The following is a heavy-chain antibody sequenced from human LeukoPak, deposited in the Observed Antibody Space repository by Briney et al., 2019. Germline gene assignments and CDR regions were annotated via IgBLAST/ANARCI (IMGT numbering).Heavy chain of an antibody. CDR3: ARVTQYDTSAYSRNYYYVDI. CDR2: IHHRGTV. Sequence: PSETLSLTCTVSDGSISGTNYYWARFRQPPGKGPEWIGNIHHRGTVYYNPSLKSRVTISVDTSKNQFPLNLMSVTAADTAVYFCARVTQYDTSAYSRNYYYVDIWGKGTTVTVSS. V-gene: IGHV4-39*06. D-gene: IGHD3-22*01. CDR1: DGSISGTNYY. J-gene: IGHJ6*03.